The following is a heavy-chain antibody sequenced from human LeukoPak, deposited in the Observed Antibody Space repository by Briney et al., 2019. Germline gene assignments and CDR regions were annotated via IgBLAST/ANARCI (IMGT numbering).Heavy chain of an antibody. J-gene: IGHJ3*02. V-gene: IGHV4-31*03. D-gene: IGHD4-17*01. CDR3: ARAFAFDDYGDPDAFDI. CDR2: FYYSGST. CDR1: GGSMSSGGHY. Sequence: SQTLSLTCTGCGGSMSSGGHYWSWIRQHPGKGLEWIRNFYYSGSTYYNPSLKSRVTISVDRSKNQFSLKLSSVTAADTAVYYCARAFAFDDYGDPDAFDIWGQGTMVTVSS.